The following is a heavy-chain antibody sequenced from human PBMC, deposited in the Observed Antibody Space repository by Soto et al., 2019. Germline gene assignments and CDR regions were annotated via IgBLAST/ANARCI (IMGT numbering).Heavy chain of an antibody. Sequence: ASVKVSFKASCYTCTSYGISWLRHAPGQGLEWMGWISAYNGNTNYAQKLQGRVTMTTDTSTSTAYMELRSLRSDDTAVYYCARGMGATYWYFDLWGRGTLVTVSS. CDR2: ISAYNGNT. V-gene: IGHV1-18*04. D-gene: IGHD1-26*01. J-gene: IGHJ2*01. CDR3: ARGMGATYWYFDL. CDR1: CYTCTSYG.